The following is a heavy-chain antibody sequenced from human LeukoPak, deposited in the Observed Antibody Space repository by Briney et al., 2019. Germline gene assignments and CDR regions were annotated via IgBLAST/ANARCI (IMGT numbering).Heavy chain of an antibody. Sequence: PGGSLRLSCAASGFTFSDYYMSWIRQAPGKGLEWVSYISSSGSTIYYADSVKGRFTISRDNAKNSLYLQMNSLRAEDTAVYYCATTVTGSYYYYYMDVWGKGTTVTVSS. V-gene: IGHV3-11*04. CDR1: GFTFSDYY. CDR3: ATTVTGSYYYYYMDV. D-gene: IGHD4-17*01. CDR2: ISSSGSTI. J-gene: IGHJ6*03.